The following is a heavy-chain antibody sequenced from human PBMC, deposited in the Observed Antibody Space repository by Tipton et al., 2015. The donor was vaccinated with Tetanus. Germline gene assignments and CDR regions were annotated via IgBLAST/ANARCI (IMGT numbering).Heavy chain of an antibody. J-gene: IGHJ6*02. CDR3: ARDRGVRGGYYYYHGMDV. CDR2: ISNSGST. V-gene: IGHV4-31*11. D-gene: IGHD3-10*01. Sequence: LRLSCAVYGGSLSRYYWTWIRQHPGEGLEWIGYISNSGSTYYNPSLKSRVTISVDTSQKQISLKVNSVTAADTAVYYWARDRGVRGGYYYYHGMDVWDQGTTVTVSS. CDR1: GGSLSRYY.